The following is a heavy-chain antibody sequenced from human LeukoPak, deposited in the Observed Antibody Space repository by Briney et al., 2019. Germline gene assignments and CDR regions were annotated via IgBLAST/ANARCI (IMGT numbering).Heavy chain of an antibody. CDR1: GFTFSSHG. CDR2: IKFDGLVT. V-gene: IGHV3-30*02. D-gene: IGHD3-10*01. Sequence: PGGSLRLSCAASGFTFSSHGMHWVRQAPGKGLQWVAFIKFDGLVTYYADSVKGRFTISRDKSKNTLFLQMKSLRADDTAVYFCAEDRQYYASGSYSHWGQGTLVTVSS. J-gene: IGHJ4*02. CDR3: AEDRQYYASGSYSH.